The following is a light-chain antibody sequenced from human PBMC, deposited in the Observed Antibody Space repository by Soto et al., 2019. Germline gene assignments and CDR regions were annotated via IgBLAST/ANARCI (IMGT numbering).Light chain of an antibody. CDR3: SSYTSRSTLV. CDR1: SSDVGGYNR. V-gene: IGLV2-14*01. J-gene: IGLJ1*01. Sequence: QSALTQPASVSGSPGQSITISCTGTSSDVGGYNRVSWFQQRPGKAPTLMIYDVTSRPSGISHRFSGSKSGNSASLTISGLQAEDEADYYCSSYTSRSTLVFGTGTKVTVL. CDR2: DVT.